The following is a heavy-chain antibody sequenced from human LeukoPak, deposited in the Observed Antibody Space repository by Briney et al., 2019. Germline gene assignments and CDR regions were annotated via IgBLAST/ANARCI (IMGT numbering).Heavy chain of an antibody. CDR3: ARSLPRITMVRGVSIFDY. D-gene: IGHD3-10*01. J-gene: IGHJ4*02. CDR1: GGSISSSSYY. CDR2: IYYSGST. Sequence: SETLSLTCTVSGGSISSSSYYWGWIRQPPGKGLEWIGRIYYSGSTYYNPSLKSRVTISVDTSKNQFSLKLSSVTAADTAVYYCARSLPRITMVRGVSIFDYWGQGTLVTVSS. V-gene: IGHV4-39*07.